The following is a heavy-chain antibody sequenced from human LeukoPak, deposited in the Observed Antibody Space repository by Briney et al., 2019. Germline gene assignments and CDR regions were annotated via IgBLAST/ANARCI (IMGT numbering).Heavy chain of an antibody. CDR1: GGSISSSSYY. CDR2: IYHSGST. CDR3: ARSSDLYAGYSSSWYFDY. Sequence: PSETLSLTCTVSGGSISSSSYYWGWIRQPPGKGLEWIGSIYHSGSTNYNPSLKSRVTISVDKSKNQFSLKLSSVTAADTAVYYCARSSDLYAGYSSSWYFDYWGQGTLVTVSS. D-gene: IGHD6-13*01. J-gene: IGHJ4*02. V-gene: IGHV4-39*07.